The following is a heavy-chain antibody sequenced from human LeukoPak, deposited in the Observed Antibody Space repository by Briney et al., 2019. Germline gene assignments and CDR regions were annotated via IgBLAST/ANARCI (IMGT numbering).Heavy chain of an antibody. Sequence: SETLSLTCAVSGYSISSDYYWSWIRQPPGKGLEWIGYIYYSGSTYYNPSLKSRVTISVDTSKNQFSLKLSSVTAADTAVYYCARRTRSTKAFDYWGQGTLVTVSS. CDR2: IYYSGST. CDR1: GYSISSDYY. V-gene: IGHV4-30-4*08. D-gene: IGHD2-2*01. J-gene: IGHJ4*02. CDR3: ARRTRSTKAFDY.